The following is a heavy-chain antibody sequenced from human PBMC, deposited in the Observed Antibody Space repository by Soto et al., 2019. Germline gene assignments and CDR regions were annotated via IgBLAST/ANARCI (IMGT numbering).Heavy chain of an antibody. Sequence: QVQLVESGGGMVQPGKSLRLSCAVSGFTFRTYDMHWVRQAPGRGLEWVAVVSYDASYQNYVDSLKGRFTVSRDNSKNTLFLQMNSLSPEDTAVYYCAKVSISKSSAVTFDSWGRGTLVTVSS. CDR3: AKVSISKSSAVTFDS. CDR2: VSYDASYQ. D-gene: IGHD2-15*01. CDR1: GFTFRTYD. V-gene: IGHV3-30*18. J-gene: IGHJ4*02.